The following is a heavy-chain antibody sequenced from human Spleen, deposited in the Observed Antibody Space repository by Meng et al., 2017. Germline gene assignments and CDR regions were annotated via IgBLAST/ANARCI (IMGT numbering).Heavy chain of an antibody. CDR1: GYTFTSYG. Sequence: ASVKVSCKASGYTFTSYGISWVRQAPGQGLEWMGWISAYNGNTNYAQKLQGRVTMTTDTSTSTAYMELRSLRSDDTAVYYCARDPGITVTTELSRDGMDVWGQGTTVTVSS. D-gene: IGHD4-17*01. CDR3: ARDPGITVTTELSRDGMDV. V-gene: IGHV1-18*01. CDR2: ISAYNGNT. J-gene: IGHJ6*02.